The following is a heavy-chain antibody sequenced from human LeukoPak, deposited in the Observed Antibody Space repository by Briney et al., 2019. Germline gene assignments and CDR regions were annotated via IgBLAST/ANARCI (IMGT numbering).Heavy chain of an antibody. D-gene: IGHD2-8*02. V-gene: IGHV1-2*02. Sequence: ASVKVSCKASGYILTEYYVHWVRQAPGQGLEWMGFIIPDSGGTTYRHKFQGRVTMTRDTSISTFYMELSSLRPDDTAVYYCSTEDKYCTGANCGVFWGQGTLVTVSS. CDR2: IIPDSGGT. CDR3: STEDKYCTGANCGVF. CDR1: GYILTEYY. J-gene: IGHJ4*02.